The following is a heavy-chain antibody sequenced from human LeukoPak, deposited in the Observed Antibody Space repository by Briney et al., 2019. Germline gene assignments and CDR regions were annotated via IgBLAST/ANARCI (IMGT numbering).Heavy chain of an antibody. Sequence: SETLSLTCTVSGGSISNYYWSWIRQPAGKGLEWIGCIYTSGSTNYNASLKSRVSMSVDTSKNQFSLKLSSVTAADTAVFYCARENSGSGREFDYWGQGTLVTVSS. CDR2: IYTSGST. D-gene: IGHD1-26*01. CDR1: GGSISNYY. V-gene: IGHV4-4*07. J-gene: IGHJ4*02. CDR3: ARENSGSGREFDY.